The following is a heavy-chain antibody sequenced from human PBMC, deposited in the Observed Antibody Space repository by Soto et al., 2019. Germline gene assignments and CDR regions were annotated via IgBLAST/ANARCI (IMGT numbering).Heavy chain of an antibody. CDR3: ARGASGYVRRTAARFDY. CDR2: INHSGST. J-gene: IGHJ4*02. D-gene: IGHD5-12*01. Sequence: QVQLQQWGAGLLKPSETLSLTCAVYGGSFSGYYWSWIRQPPGKGLEWIGEINHSGSTNYHPSLKSRVTISVDTSKNQFSLKLSSVTAADTAVYYCARGASGYVRRTAARFDYWGQGTLVTVSS. CDR1: GGSFSGYY. V-gene: IGHV4-34*01.